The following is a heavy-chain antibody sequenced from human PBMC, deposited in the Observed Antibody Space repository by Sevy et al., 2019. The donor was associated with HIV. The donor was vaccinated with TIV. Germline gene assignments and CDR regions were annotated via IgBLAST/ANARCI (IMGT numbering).Heavy chain of an antibody. CDR2: IFSDGSTT. Sequence: GGSLRLSCAVSGITFSNYGMHWVRQAPGKGLEWVAVIFSDGSTTCYADSVKGRFTISRDNSKNTLYLQMHSLRVEDTGVYYCSRESGSDWYLDYWGQGTLVTVSS. CDR3: SRESGSDWYLDY. V-gene: IGHV3-33*01. J-gene: IGHJ4*02. CDR1: GITFSNYG. D-gene: IGHD6-19*01.